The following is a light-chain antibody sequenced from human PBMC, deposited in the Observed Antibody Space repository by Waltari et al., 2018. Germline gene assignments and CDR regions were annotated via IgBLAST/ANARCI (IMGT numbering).Light chain of an antibody. V-gene: IGKV4-1*01. CDR2: WAS. Sequence: IVLTQSPDSLAVSLGERATINCKSSQSVLSSGDGIHYLAWYQQKVGQPPQLLIYWASVRESGAPDRFSGSGSGTDFTLTISSLQPEDAALYFCQQYFTTSLTFGGGTKVEI. J-gene: IGKJ4*01. CDR1: QSVLSSGDGIHY. CDR3: QQYFTTSLT.